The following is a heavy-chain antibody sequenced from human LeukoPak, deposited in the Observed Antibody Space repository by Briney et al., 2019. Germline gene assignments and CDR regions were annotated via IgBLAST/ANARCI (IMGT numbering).Heavy chain of an antibody. CDR1: GFTVSSNY. J-gene: IGHJ4*02. D-gene: IGHD3-22*01. Sequence: PGGSLRLSCASSGFTVSSNYMSWVRQAPGKGLEWVSVIYSGGSTYYADSVKGRFTISRDNSKNTLYLQMNSLRAEDTAVYYGARGTYYYDSSGYSDWGQGTLVTVSS. CDR2: IYSGGST. CDR3: ARGTYYYDSSGYSD. V-gene: IGHV3-53*01.